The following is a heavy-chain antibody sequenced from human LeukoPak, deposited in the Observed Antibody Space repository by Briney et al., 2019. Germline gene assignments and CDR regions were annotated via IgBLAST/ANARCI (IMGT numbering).Heavy chain of an antibody. CDR1: GYTFTGYY. V-gene: IGHV1-2*02. Sequence: GASVKVSCKASGYTFTGYYMHWVRQAPGQGLEWMGWINPKSGGTNYAQKFQGRVTMTRDTSISTAYMELSRLRSDDTAVYYCAISGPGTEFDYWGQGTLVTVSS. D-gene: IGHD1-1*01. J-gene: IGHJ4*02. CDR2: INPKSGGT. CDR3: AISGPGTEFDY.